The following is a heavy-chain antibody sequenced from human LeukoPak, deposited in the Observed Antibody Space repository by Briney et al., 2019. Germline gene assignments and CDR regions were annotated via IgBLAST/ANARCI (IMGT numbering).Heavy chain of an antibody. J-gene: IGHJ2*01. CDR2: INHSGST. V-gene: IGHV4-34*01. Sequence: PSETLSLTCAVYGGSFSGYYWSWIRQPPGKGLEWIGEINHSGSTNYNPSLKSRVTIPVDTSKNQFSLKLSSVTAADTAVYYCARGLRWYFDLWGRGTLVTVSS. CDR1: GGSFSGYY. CDR3: ARGLRWYFDL.